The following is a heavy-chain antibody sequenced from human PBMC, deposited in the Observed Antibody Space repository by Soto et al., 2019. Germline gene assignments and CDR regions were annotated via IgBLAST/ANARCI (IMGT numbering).Heavy chain of an antibody. V-gene: IGHV4-4*02. CDR3: ARLVYDTRLKDMDFDF. CDR1: GVSISSGNR. Sequence: SETLPLPCAASGVSISSGNRCRYLPQAPQRGLEYIRETFHDATANYYPSFERRVANSVDTSKNQFSLNLTSVTAADTAIYFCARLVYDTRLKDMDFDFWGQGTLVTVS. CDR2: TFHDATA. D-gene: IGHD3-22*01. J-gene: IGHJ4*02.